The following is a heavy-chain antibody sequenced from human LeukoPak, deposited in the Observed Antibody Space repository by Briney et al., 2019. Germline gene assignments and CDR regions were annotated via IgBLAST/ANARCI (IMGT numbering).Heavy chain of an antibody. D-gene: IGHD6-19*01. CDR1: GGSVRSDISH. J-gene: IGHJ6*02. Sequence: NPSETLSLTCSVSGGSVRSDISHWSWIRQPPGKGLEWIGYVHYSGSANCNPSLESRVTMSLDKSKNQFSLELTSVTAADTAVYYCARNRGWYATDVWGQGAAVTVSS. V-gene: IGHV4-61*01. CDR2: VHYSGSA. CDR3: ARNRGWYATDV.